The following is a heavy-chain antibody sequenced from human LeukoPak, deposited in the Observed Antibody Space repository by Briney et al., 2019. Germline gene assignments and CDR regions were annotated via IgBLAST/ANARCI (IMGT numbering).Heavy chain of an antibody. V-gene: IGHV1-2*02. J-gene: IGHJ6*02. Sequence: ASVKVSRKASGYTFTGYYMHWVRQAPAQGLEWVGWINPNSGGTNYAQKFQGRVTMTRDTSISTAYMELSRLRADDTAVYYCARERMVASYYYYGMDVWGQGTTVTVSS. D-gene: IGHD5-12*01. CDR1: GYTFTGYY. CDR3: ARERMVASYYYYGMDV. CDR2: INPNSGGT.